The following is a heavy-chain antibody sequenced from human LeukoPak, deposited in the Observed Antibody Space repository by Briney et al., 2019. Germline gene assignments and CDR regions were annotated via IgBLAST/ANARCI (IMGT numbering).Heavy chain of an antibody. V-gene: IGHV1-3*01. CDR1: GYTLTNYA. J-gene: IGHJ4*02. D-gene: IGHD2-15*01. CDR2: IHPGCGST. CDR3: AREGSGASFVDY. Sequence: ASVKVSCKAAGYTLTNYAMHWVRQAPGQGLEWMGWIHPGCGSTKYSQKFQGRVTITRDTSASTAYMELSSLRYEDTAVYYCAREGSGASFVDYWGQGTLVTVSS.